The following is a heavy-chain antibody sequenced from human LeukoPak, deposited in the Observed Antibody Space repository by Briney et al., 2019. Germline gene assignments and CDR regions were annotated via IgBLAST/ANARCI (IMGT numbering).Heavy chain of an antibody. CDR2: MNPNSGNT. CDR1: GYTFTSYD. Sequence: ASVTVSCKASGYTFTSYDINWVRQAPGQGLEWMGWMNPNSGNTGYAQKFQGRVTMTRNTSISTAYMELSSLRSEDTAVYYCARGLRRSGYDYWGQGTLVTVSS. J-gene: IGHJ4*02. V-gene: IGHV1-8*01. D-gene: IGHD5-12*01. CDR3: ARGLRRSGYDY.